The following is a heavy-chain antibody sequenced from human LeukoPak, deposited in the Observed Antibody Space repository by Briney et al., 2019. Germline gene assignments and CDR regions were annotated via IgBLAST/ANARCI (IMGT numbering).Heavy chain of an antibody. CDR2: IYTSGST. V-gene: IGHV4-59*10. J-gene: IGHJ4*02. Sequence: SETLSLTCAVYGGPFSGYYWSWIRQPAGKGLEWIGRIYTSGSTNYNPSLKSRVTISLDTSRNQFSLKLSSVTAADTAVYYCARRQDGHDYWGQGTLVTVSS. CDR3: ARRQDGHDY. D-gene: IGHD6-25*01. CDR1: GGPFSGYY.